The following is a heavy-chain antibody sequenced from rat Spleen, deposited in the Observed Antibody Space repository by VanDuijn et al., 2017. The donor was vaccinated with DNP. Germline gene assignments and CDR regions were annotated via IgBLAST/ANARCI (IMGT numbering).Heavy chain of an antibody. Sequence: EVQLVESGGGPVQPGRSLKLSCVASGFIFSDYGMSWVRQTPTKGLEWVASISPGGDKTFYRDSVKGRFTISRDNEKSTLYLQMNSLRSEDTATYYCTRDPFDYWGQGVMVAVSS. CDR1: GFIFSDYG. V-gene: IGHV5S13*01. CDR2: ISPGGDKT. CDR3: TRDPFDY. J-gene: IGHJ2*01.